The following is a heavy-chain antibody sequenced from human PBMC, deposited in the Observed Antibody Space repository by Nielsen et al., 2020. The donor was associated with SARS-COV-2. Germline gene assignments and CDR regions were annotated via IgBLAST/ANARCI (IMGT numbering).Heavy chain of an antibody. D-gene: IGHD5-18*01. CDR2: ISSSGSTI. J-gene: IGHJ4*02. CDR3: ARDPLLRGYSYGLDY. CDR1: GGSFSDYY. V-gene: IGHV3-11*04. Sequence: LSLTCAVYGGSFSDYYMSWIRQAPGKGLEWVSYISSSGSTIYYADSVKGRFTISRDNAKNSLYLQMNSLRAEDTAVYYCARDPLLRGYSYGLDYWGQGTLVTVSS.